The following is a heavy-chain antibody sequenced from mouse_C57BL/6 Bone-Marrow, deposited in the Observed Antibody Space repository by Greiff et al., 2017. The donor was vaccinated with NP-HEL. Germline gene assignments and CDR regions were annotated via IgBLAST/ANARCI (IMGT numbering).Heavy chain of an antibody. J-gene: IGHJ4*01. V-gene: IGHV5-17*01. CDR1: GFTFSDYG. Sequence: EVKLMESGGGLVKPGGSLKLSCAASGFTFSDYGMHWVRQAPEKGLEWVAYISSGSSTIYYADTVKGRFTISRDNAKNTLFLQMTSLRSEDTAMYYCGRGDWGGHYYAMDYWGQGTSVTVSS. CDR2: ISSGSSTI. CDR3: GRGDWGGHYYAMDY. D-gene: IGHD4-1*01.